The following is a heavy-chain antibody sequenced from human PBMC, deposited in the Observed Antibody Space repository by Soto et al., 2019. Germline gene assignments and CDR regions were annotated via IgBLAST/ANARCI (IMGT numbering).Heavy chain of an antibody. J-gene: IGHJ4*02. Sequence: GGSLRLSCAASGFTFSSYAMSWVRQAPGKGLEWVSAISGSGGSTYYADSVKGRFTISRDNSKNTLYLQMNSLRAEDTAVYYCAKSIKGAVAVTGFDYWGQGTLVTVSS. CDR1: GFTFSSYA. D-gene: IGHD6-19*01. CDR2: ISGSGGST. CDR3: AKSIKGAVAVTGFDY. V-gene: IGHV3-23*01.